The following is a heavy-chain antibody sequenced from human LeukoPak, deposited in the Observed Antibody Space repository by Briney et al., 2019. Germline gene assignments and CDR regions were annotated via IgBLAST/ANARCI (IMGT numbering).Heavy chain of an antibody. CDR3: ARAPSDSSGYYPEYFQH. CDR1: GFTFSSYW. D-gene: IGHD3-22*01. V-gene: IGHV3-74*01. Sequence: GGSLRLSCATSGFTFSSYWMHWVRQAPGKGLVWVSRIKSDGSSTNYADSVKGRFTISRGNAKNTLYLQMNSLRAEDTAVYYCARAPSDSSGYYPEYFQHRGQGTLVTVSS. J-gene: IGHJ1*01. CDR2: IKSDGSST.